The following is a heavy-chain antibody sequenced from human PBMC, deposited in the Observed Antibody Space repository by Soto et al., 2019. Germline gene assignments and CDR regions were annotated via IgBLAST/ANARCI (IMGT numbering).Heavy chain of an antibody. V-gene: IGHV1-69*06. CDR2: TIPIFGTA. CDR3: ARGYYYDSHFDP. J-gene: IGHJ5*02. CDR1: GGTFSSYA. D-gene: IGHD3-22*01. Sequence: QVQLVQSGAEVKKPGSSVKVSCKASGGTFSSYAISWVRQAPGQGLEWMGGTIPIFGTANYAQKFQGRVTMTADKSTSTAYMELSSLSSEDTAEYYCARGYYYDSHFDPWGQGTLVPVSS.